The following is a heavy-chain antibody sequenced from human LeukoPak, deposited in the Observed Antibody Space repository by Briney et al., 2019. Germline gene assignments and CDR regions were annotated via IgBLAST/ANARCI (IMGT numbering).Heavy chain of an antibody. CDR2: ISDSGANT. CDR1: GFTFSNYA. Sequence: GGSLRLSCAASGFTFSNYAMSWVRQAPGKGLEWVSSISDSGANTYYADSVKGRFTISRDNAKNSLYLQMNSLRAEDTAVFYCARDSEMAAVPLDYWGQGTLVTVSS. V-gene: IGHV3-23*01. D-gene: IGHD5-24*01. CDR3: ARDSEMAAVPLDY. J-gene: IGHJ4*02.